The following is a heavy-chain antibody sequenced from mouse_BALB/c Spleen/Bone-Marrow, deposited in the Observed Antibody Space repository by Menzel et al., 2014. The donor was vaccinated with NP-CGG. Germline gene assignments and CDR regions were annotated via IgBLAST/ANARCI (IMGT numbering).Heavy chain of an antibody. V-gene: IGHV7-3*02. CDR2: IRNKANGYTT. CDR1: GFTFTDYH. Sequence: EVKLVESGGGLVQPGGSLRLSCATSGFTFTDYHMSWVRQPPGKALEWLGFIRNKANGYTTEYSASVKGRFTISRDNSQSILYLQMNTLRAEDSATYYCARDSSGYVRFAYWGQGTLVTVSA. D-gene: IGHD3-1*01. J-gene: IGHJ3*01. CDR3: ARDSSGYVRFAY.